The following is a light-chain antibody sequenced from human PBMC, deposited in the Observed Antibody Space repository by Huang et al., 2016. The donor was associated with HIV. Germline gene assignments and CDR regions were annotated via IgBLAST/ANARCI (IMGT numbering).Light chain of an antibody. CDR3: QEYNGYSPVT. V-gene: IGKV1-5*03. CDR2: EAS. Sequence: DIQMTQSPSTLSASVGDRVTITCRASQSISSWLAWYQQKPGKATKLLIYEASSLESGVPSRFSGSGSGTEFTLTISSLQPDDFATYYCQEYNGYSPVTFGQGTRLEIK. CDR1: QSISSW. J-gene: IGKJ5*01.